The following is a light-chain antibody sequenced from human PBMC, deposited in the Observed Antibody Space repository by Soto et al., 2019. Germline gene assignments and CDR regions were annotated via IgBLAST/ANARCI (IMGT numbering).Light chain of an antibody. V-gene: IGKV3-20*01. CDR2: GAS. CDR3: QQYNNWPPIT. Sequence: EIELTQSPGTLSLSPGERATLSCRASQSVSSRYLAWYQQKPGQAPRLLIYGASSRATGIPDRFSGSGSGTDFTLTISRLEPEDFAVYYCQQYNNWPPITFGQGTRLEIK. J-gene: IGKJ5*01. CDR1: QSVSSRY.